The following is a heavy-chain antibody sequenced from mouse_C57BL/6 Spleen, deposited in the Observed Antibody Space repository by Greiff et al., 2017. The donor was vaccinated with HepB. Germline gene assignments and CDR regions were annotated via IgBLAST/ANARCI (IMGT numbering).Heavy chain of an antibody. CDR1: GYTFTSYW. J-gene: IGHJ1*03. V-gene: IGHV1-59*01. CDR3: ARHYGSTYWYFDV. Sequence: QVQLQQPGAELVRPGTSVKLSCKASGYTFTSYWMHWVKQRPGQGLEWIGVIDPSDSYTNYNQKFKGKATLTVDTSSSAAYMQLSRLTSEDSAVYYCARHYGSTYWYFDVWGTGTTVTVSS. D-gene: IGHD1-1*01. CDR2: IDPSDSYT.